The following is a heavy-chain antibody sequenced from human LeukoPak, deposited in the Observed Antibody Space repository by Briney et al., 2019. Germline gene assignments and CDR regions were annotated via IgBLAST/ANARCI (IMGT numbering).Heavy chain of an antibody. CDR3: AKGYGFDSSGSEHYFEN. D-gene: IGHD3-22*01. J-gene: IGHJ4*02. CDR1: GFTLSNYS. V-gene: IGHV3-30*18. Sequence: PGRSLRLSCAASGFTLSNYSIHWVRQAPGKGLEWVAVISYDGSNKYYAESVKGRFTISRDNSKNTLYLQMNSLRAEDTAVYYCAKGYGFDSSGSEHYFENWGQGILVTVSS. CDR2: ISYDGSNK.